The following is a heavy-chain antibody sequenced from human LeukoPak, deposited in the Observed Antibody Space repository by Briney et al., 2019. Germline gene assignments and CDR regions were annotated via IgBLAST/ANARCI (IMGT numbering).Heavy chain of an antibody. J-gene: IGHJ4*02. CDR3: AVLPTMVRGVITVFFDY. Sequence: ASVKVSCKVSGYTLTELSMHWVRQAPGKGLEWMGGFDPEDGETIYAQKFQGRVTMTEDTSTDTAYMELSSLRSEDTAVYYCAVLPTMVRGVITVFFDYWGQGTLVTVSS. D-gene: IGHD3-10*01. CDR2: FDPEDGET. CDR1: GYTLTELS. V-gene: IGHV1-24*01.